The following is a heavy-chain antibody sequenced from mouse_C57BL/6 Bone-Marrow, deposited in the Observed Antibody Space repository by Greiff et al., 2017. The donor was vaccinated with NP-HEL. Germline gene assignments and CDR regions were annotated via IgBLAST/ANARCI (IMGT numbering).Heavy chain of an antibody. CDR2: IYPGDGDT. D-gene: IGHD2-4*01. J-gene: IGHJ3*01. Sequence: VKLMESGPELVKPGASVKISCKASGYAFSSSWMNWVKQRPGKGLEWIGRIYPGDGDTNYNGKFKGKATLTADKSSSTAYMQLSSLTSEDSAVYFCAREGYYDYEAWFAYWGQGTLVTVSA. V-gene: IGHV1-82*01. CDR1: GYAFSSSW. CDR3: AREGYYDYEAWFAY.